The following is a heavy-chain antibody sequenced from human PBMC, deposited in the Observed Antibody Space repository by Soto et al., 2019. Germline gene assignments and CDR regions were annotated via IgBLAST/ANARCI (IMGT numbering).Heavy chain of an antibody. CDR2: IYYSGST. CDR1: GGSISSGGYY. J-gene: IGHJ4*02. Sequence: QVQLQESGPGLVKPSQTLSLTCTVSGGSISSGGYYWSWIRQHPGKGLEWIGYIYYSGSTYYNPLLKSRVTIPVDTPKNQFALKLSSVTAADTAVYCCARTFGGAPPFDYWGQGTLVTVSS. V-gene: IGHV4-31*03. CDR3: ARTFGGAPPFDY. D-gene: IGHD3-16*01.